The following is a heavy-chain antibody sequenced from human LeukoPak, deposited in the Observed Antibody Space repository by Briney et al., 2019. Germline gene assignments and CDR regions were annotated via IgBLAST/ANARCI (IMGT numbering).Heavy chain of an antibody. J-gene: IGHJ4*02. Sequence: SVKVSCKASGYTFTGYGISWVRQAPGQGLEWMGGIIPIFGTANYAQKFQGRVTITADESTSTAYMELSSLRSEDTAVYYCARHGDGYNARDYWGQGTLVTVSS. V-gene: IGHV1-69*13. CDR3: ARHGDGYNARDY. D-gene: IGHD5-24*01. CDR2: IIPIFGTA. CDR1: GYTFTGYG.